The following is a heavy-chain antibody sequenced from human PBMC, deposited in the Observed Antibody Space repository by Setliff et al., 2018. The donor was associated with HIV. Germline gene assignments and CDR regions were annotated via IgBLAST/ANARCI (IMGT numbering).Heavy chain of an antibody. V-gene: IGHV4-39*07. CDR3: ARAPYYDSRGLAVYYFDY. Sequence: PSETLSLTCIVSGGSINSTSYYWGWIRQPPGQGLEWIGSISYSGDTFYNTSLKTRITISVDTSKNHLSLKVSSLTAADTAVYYCARAPYYDSRGLAVYYFDYWGQGTQVTVSS. CDR1: GGSINSTSYY. CDR2: ISYSGDT. J-gene: IGHJ4*02. D-gene: IGHD3-22*01.